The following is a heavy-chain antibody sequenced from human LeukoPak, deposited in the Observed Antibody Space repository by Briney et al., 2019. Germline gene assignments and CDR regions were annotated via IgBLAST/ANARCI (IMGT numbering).Heavy chain of an antibody. J-gene: IGHJ4*02. V-gene: IGHV3-53*01. CDR2: IYSDGST. D-gene: IGHD1-26*01. Sequence: GFLRLPCAASGFNVNGDFMSLVRQAPGKGLEGVPVIYSDGSTYYADSVKGRFTISRDNSKNTLDLQMTGLRAEDTAVYYCARERGRGRDSPWFDYWGQGTLVTVSS. CDR3: ARERGRGRDSPWFDY. CDR1: GFNVNGDF.